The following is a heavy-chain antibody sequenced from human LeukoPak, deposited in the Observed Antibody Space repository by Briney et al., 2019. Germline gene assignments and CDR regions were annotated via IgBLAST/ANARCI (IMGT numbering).Heavy chain of an antibody. Sequence: GGSLRLSCAASGFNFNTYTMSWVRQAPGKGLEWVANIKQDGTEKYYVDSVKGRFTISRDYARNSLYLQLNSLRAEDTAVYYCARLSEMFRGPQVIYYFDYWGQGTLVTVSS. J-gene: IGHJ4*02. CDR1: GFNFNTYT. V-gene: IGHV3-7*01. CDR3: ARLSEMFRGPQVIYYFDY. D-gene: IGHD3-10*01. CDR2: IKQDGTEK.